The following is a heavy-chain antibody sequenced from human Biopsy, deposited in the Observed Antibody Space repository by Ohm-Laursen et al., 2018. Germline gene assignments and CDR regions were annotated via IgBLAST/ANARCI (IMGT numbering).Heavy chain of an antibody. V-gene: IGHV1-69*06. CDR1: GGTFSNYG. J-gene: IGHJ1*01. Sequence: SSVKVSCKAPGGTFSNYGVNWVRQAPGQGLEWLGGNIPILGTGNYAQKFQDRVTVAADTSTSTVTMELRRLRSDDTAVYYCATKLTGYFHHWGQGTLVIVSS. D-gene: IGHD3-9*01. CDR2: NIPILGTG. CDR3: ATKLTGYFHH.